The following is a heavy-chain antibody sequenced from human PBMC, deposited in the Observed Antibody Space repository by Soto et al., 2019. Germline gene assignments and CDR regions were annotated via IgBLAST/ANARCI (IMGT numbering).Heavy chain of an antibody. V-gene: IGHV2-5*01. J-gene: IGHJ5*02. CDR2: IYWNDDK. D-gene: IGHD6-19*01. CDR3: AHTPSGIAVAGTEVWFDP. CDR1: GFSPSTSGVG. Sequence: SGPTLVNPTQTLTLTCTFSGFSPSTSGVGVGWIRQPPGKALEWLALIYWNDDKRYSPSLKNRLTITKDTSKNQVVLTMTNMDPVDTATYYCAHTPSGIAVAGTEVWFDPWGQGTLVTVSS.